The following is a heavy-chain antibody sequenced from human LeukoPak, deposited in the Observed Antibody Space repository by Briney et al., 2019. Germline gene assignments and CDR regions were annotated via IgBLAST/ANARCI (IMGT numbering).Heavy chain of an antibody. CDR1: GFTFSSYA. J-gene: IGHJ4*02. CDR3: AKELPLGAAAGIYFDY. D-gene: IGHD6-13*01. CDR2: ISGSGGST. Sequence: GGSLRLSCAASGFTFSSYAMSWVRQAPGKGLEWVSAISGSGGSTYYADSVKGRFTISRDNSKNTLYLQMNSLRAEDTAVYYCAKELPLGAAAGIYFDYWGQGTLVTVSS. V-gene: IGHV3-23*01.